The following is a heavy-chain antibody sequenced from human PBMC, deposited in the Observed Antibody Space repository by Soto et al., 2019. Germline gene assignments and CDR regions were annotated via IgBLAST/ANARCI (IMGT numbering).Heavy chain of an antibody. CDR1: GFTFSSYS. Sequence: EVQLVESGGGLVQPGGSLRLSCAASGFTFSSYSMNWVRQAPGKGLEWVSYISSSSSTIYYADSVKGRFTISRDNAKNSLYLQMNSLRAEDTAVYYCARDDVPTYYYGSGSYPHWFDPWGQGTLVTVSS. V-gene: IGHV3-48*01. D-gene: IGHD3-10*01. CDR3: ARDDVPTYYYGSGSYPHWFDP. CDR2: ISSSSSTI. J-gene: IGHJ5*02.